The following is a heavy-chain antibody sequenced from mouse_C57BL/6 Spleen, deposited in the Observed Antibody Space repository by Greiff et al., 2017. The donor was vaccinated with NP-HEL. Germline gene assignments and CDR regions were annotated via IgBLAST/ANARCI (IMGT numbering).Heavy chain of an antibody. CDR2: IDPSDSDT. Sequence: QVQLQQPGAELVRPGSSVKLSCKASGYTFTSYWMHWVKQRPIQGLEWIGNIDPSDSDTHYNQKFKDKATLTVDKSSSTAYMQLSSLTSEDSAVYDCARDYYGRSYFAYWGQGTLVTVSA. D-gene: IGHD1-1*01. CDR1: GYTFTSYW. J-gene: IGHJ3*01. V-gene: IGHV1-52*01. CDR3: ARDYYGRSYFAY.